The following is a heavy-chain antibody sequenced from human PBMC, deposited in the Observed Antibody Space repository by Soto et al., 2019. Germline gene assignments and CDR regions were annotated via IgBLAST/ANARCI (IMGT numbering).Heavy chain of an antibody. CDR1: GGSITSSSSY. CDR2: IYYLGNT. Sequence: SETLSLTCTVSGGSITSSSSYWGWIRQPPGKGLEWVGSIYYLGNTYYNPSLGSRVTISVDTSKNQFSLKLTSVTAADTAVYYCAKTGPYDILTYWYFDLWGRGTLVTVSS. J-gene: IGHJ2*01. D-gene: IGHD3-9*01. CDR3: AKTGPYDILTYWYFDL. V-gene: IGHV4-39*01.